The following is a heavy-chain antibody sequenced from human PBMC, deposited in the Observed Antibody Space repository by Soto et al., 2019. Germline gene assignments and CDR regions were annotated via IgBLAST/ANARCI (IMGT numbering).Heavy chain of an antibody. CDR3: AKGGSMERHVFDY. Sequence: GGSLRLCCAASGVIVSGYSMNWVRQAPGKGLEWIACMNSGSSYICSADSVKGRFTISRDNSYNTLYLQMDYLRAEDTALYYCAKGGSMERHVFDYWGRGTLVTVSS. V-gene: IGHV3-21*05. J-gene: IGHJ4*02. CDR1: GVIVSGYS. D-gene: IGHD1-1*01. CDR2: MNSGSSYI.